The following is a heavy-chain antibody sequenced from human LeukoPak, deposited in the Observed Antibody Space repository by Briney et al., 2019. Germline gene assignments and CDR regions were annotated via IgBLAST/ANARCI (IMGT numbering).Heavy chain of an antibody. V-gene: IGHV3-23*01. J-gene: IGHJ4*02. D-gene: IGHD3-10*01. CDR2: INSGGASA. CDR1: GFTFGSYG. Sequence: GGTLRLSCAASGFTFGSYGMSWVRQSPGKGLEWVSSINSGGASAYYADSVKGRFAISRDNAKDTLFLQMNSLSDEDTAIYYCAKSAVRGIMYFDYWGQGSLVTVTS. CDR3: AKSAVRGIMYFDY.